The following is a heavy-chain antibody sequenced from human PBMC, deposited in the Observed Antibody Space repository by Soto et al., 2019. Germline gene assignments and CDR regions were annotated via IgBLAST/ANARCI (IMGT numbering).Heavy chain of an antibody. V-gene: IGHV3-21*01. CDR2: ISSSSSYI. CDR3: ARGIAARRGIFDY. CDR1: GFTFSSYS. Sequence: EVQLVESGGGLVKPGGSLRLSCAASGFTFSSYSMNWVRQAPGKGLEWVSSISSSSSYIYYADSVKGRFTISRDNAENSLYLQMNSLRAKDTAVYYCARGIAARRGIFDYWCQGTLVTVSS. D-gene: IGHD6-6*01. J-gene: IGHJ4*02.